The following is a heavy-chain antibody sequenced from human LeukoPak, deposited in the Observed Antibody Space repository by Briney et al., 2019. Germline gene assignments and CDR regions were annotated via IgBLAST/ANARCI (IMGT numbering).Heavy chain of an antibody. CDR2: IYTSGST. Sequence: PSETLSLTCTVSGGSISSYYWSWIRQPPGKGLEWIGYIYTSGSTNYNPSLKSRVTISVDTSKNQFSLKLSSVTAADTAVYYCARHAVECSSTSCYLPGYYYYYMDVWGKGTTVTVSS. CDR3: ARHAVECSSTSCYLPGYYYYYMDV. V-gene: IGHV4-4*09. J-gene: IGHJ6*03. CDR1: GGSISSYY. D-gene: IGHD2-2*01.